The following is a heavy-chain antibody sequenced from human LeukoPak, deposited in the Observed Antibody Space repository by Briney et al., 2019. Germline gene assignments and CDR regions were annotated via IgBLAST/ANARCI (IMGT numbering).Heavy chain of an antibody. CDR2: ISSSSSYI. CDR3: ARAAMGYTGDY. D-gene: IGHD6-13*01. CDR1: GFTFSSYS. Sequence: GGSLRFYCAASGFTFSSYSMNWVRPAQGKGLEWVSSISSSSSYIYYADSVKGRFTISRDNAKNSLYLQMNSLRAEDTAVYYCARAAMGYTGDYWGQGTLVTVSS. V-gene: IGHV3-21*01. J-gene: IGHJ4*02.